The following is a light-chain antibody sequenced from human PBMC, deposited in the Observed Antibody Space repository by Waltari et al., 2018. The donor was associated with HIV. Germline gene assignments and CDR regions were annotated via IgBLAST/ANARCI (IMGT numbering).Light chain of an antibody. Sequence: DIQMTQSPSSLSASVGDRVTIPCRASQDIRNYLAWYQQKAGTAPKLLIYAASILQSGVPSRFSGGESGTDFTLTISSLQPEDVATYDGQKYNIVPYTFGQGTKLEIK. V-gene: IGKV1-27*01. CDR1: QDIRNY. CDR2: AAS. CDR3: QKYNIVPYT. J-gene: IGKJ2*01.